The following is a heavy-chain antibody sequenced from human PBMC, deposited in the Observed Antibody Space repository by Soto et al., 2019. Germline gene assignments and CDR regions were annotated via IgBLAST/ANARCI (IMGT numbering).Heavy chain of an antibody. J-gene: IGHJ5*02. CDR1: GGSISSYY. CDR3: ARTHDFWSGPNNWFDP. D-gene: IGHD3-3*01. Sequence: SETLSLTCTVSGGSISSYYWSWIRQPPGKGLEWIGYIYYSGSTNYNPSLKSRVTISVDTSKNQFSLKLSSVTAADTAVYYCARTHDFWSGPNNWFDPWGQGTLVTVSS. CDR2: IYYSGST. V-gene: IGHV4-59*01.